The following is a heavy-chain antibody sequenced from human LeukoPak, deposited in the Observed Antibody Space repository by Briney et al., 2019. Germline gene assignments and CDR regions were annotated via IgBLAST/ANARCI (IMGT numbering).Heavy chain of an antibody. D-gene: IGHD3-22*01. Sequence: GSLRLSCAASGFTFSSYWMSWVRQPPGKGLEWIGEINHSGSTNYNPSFKSRVTISVDTSKNQFSLKLSSVTAADTAVYYCARAPRPTALYYDSLLAAFDIWGQGTMVTVSS. V-gene: IGHV4-34*01. CDR2: INHSGST. CDR1: GFTFSSYW. J-gene: IGHJ3*02. CDR3: ARAPRPTALYYDSLLAAFDI.